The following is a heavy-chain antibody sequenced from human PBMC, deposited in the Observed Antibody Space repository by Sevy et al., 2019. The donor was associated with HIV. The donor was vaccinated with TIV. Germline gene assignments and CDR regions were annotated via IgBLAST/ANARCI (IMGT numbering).Heavy chain of an antibody. D-gene: IGHD6-13*01. Sequence: ASVKVSCKASGGTFSSYAISWVRQAPGQGLEWMGGIISILGIANYAQKFQGRVTITADKSMSTAYMELSSLRSEDTAVYYCATGVAGLAAAGTDDYWGQGTLVTVSS. CDR3: ATGVAGLAAAGTDDY. V-gene: IGHV1-69*10. J-gene: IGHJ4*02. CDR1: GGTFSSYA. CDR2: IISILGIA.